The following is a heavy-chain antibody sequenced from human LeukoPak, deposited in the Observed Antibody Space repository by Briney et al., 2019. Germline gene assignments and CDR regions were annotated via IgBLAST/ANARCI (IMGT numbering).Heavy chain of an antibody. CDR2: FDPEDGET. CDR3: ARGAQVQEVRGVIIGGDAFDI. D-gene: IGHD3-10*01. V-gene: IGHV1-24*01. J-gene: IGHJ3*02. Sequence: ASVKVSCKVSGYTLTELSMHWVRQAPGKGLEWMGGFDPEDGETIYAQKFQGRVTMTEDTSTDTAYMELSRLRSDDTAVYYCARGAQVQEVRGVIIGGDAFDIWGQGTMVTVSS. CDR1: GYTLTELS.